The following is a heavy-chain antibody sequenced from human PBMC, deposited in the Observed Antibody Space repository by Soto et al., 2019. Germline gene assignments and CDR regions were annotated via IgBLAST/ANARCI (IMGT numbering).Heavy chain of an antibody. J-gene: IGHJ5*02. CDR1: GGTFSSYR. Sequence: SVKVSCKASGGTFSSYRINWVRQAPGQGLEWMGGIIPIFGTSNYAQKFQGRVTITADESTSTAYMELSSLRSEDTAVYYCARERIAARPYNWFDPWGQGTLVTVSS. D-gene: IGHD6-6*01. CDR3: ARERIAARPYNWFDP. V-gene: IGHV1-69*13. CDR2: IIPIFGTS.